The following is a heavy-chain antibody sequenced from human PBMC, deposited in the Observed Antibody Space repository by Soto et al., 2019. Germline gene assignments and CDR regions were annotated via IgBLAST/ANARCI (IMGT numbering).Heavy chain of an antibody. CDR3: ARGHSSRANDY. CDR1: GFTVISNY. CDR2: IYSGGST. D-gene: IGHD6-13*01. J-gene: IGHJ4*02. V-gene: IGHV3-53*05. Sequence: WGSLSLSCASSGFTVISNYMSWVRQAPGKGLEWVSVIYSGGSTYYADSVKGRFTISRDNSKNTLYLQMNSLRAEDTAIYYCARGHSSRANDYWGQGTLVTVSS.